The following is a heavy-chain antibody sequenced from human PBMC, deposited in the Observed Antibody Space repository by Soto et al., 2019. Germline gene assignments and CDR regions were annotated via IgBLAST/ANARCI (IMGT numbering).Heavy chain of an antibody. Sequence: NPSETLSLTCTVSGGSINGGDYHWTWIRQTPGKGLEWIGAIYYSGSTYYNPSLKSRIRISVDTSKNQFSLKLSSVTAADTAVYYCPRDYSSPSGGMDVWGQGTTVTVSS. D-gene: IGHD6-13*01. CDR2: IYYSGST. CDR3: PRDYSSPSGGMDV. J-gene: IGHJ6*02. V-gene: IGHV4-30-4*01. CDR1: GGSINGGDYH.